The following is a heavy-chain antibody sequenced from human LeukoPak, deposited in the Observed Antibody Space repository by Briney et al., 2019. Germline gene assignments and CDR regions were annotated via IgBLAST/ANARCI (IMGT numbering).Heavy chain of an antibody. CDR1: GFSFPSYG. J-gene: IGHJ3*02. CDR3: ARDWQLPSGPDVFDI. CDR2: ITAYDGDT. V-gene: IGHV1-18*01. D-gene: IGHD1-1*01. Sequence: GASVNVSCTASGFSFPSYGISWVREAPGQGLEWIGWITAYDGDTNYAEKFQGGVTMATDTSTSTASMELWSLRSDDTAVYYCARDWQLPSGPDVFDIWGQGTVVTVSS.